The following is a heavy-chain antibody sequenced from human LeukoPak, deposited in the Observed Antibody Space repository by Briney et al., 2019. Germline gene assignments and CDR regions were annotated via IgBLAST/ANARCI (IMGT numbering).Heavy chain of an antibody. D-gene: IGHD3-10*01. Sequence: TSETLSLTCTVSGVSISSDNYYWGWIRQPPGKGLEWIGSIYYSGTTYYNPSLKSRVTISVDTSKNQFSLKLSSVTAADTALYYCAKHYMGSSYNHGLDCWGQGTLVTVSS. CDR1: GVSISSDNYY. CDR2: IYYSGTT. CDR3: AKHYMGSSYNHGLDC. V-gene: IGHV4-39*01. J-gene: IGHJ4*02.